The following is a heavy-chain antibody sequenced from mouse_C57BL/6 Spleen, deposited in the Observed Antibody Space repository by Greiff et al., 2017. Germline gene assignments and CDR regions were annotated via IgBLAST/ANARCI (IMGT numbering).Heavy chain of an antibody. CDR3: ARPHDGYFDY. CDR2: IRNKANGYTT. J-gene: IGHJ2*01. D-gene: IGHD2-3*01. Sequence: EVKVVESGGGLVQPGGSLSLSCAASGFTFTDYYMSWVRQPPGKALEWLGFIRNKANGYTTEYSASVKGRFTISRDNSQSILYLQMNALRAEDSAAYYCARPHDGYFDYWGQGTTLTVSS. CDR1: GFTFTDYY. V-gene: IGHV7-3*01.